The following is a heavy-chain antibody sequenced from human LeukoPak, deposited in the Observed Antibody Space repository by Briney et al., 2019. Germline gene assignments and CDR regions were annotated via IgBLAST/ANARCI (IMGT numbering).Heavy chain of an antibody. V-gene: IGHV4-59*12. CDR3: ARGFRPGGWFDP. Sequence: SETLSLTCTVSGGSISSYYWSWIRQPPGKGLEWIGYIYYSGSTNYNPSLKSRVTISVDKSKNQFSLKLSSVTAADTAVYYCARGFRPGGWFDPWGQGTLVTVSS. CDR1: GGSISSYY. D-gene: IGHD3-10*01. CDR2: IYYSGST. J-gene: IGHJ5*02.